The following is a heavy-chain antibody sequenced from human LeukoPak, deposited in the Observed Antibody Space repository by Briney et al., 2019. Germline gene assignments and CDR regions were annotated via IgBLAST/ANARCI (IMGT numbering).Heavy chain of an antibody. V-gene: IGHV3-23*01. CDR3: ANARYYSSSWYGLDY. Sequence: PGGSLRLSCAASGFIFNSYAMSWVRQAPGKGLEWVSGIRYSGGSKYYADSVTRRFTISRDNSKNTLYLQMSSLRADDTAIYYCANARYYSSSWYGLDYWGQGTLVTVSS. CDR2: IRYSGGSK. CDR1: GFIFNSYA. J-gene: IGHJ4*02. D-gene: IGHD6-13*01.